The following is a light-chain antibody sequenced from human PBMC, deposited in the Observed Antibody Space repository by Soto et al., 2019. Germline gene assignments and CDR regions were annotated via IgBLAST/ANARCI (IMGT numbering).Light chain of an antibody. CDR1: QSIDVW. J-gene: IGKJ1*01. V-gene: IGKV1-5*03. Sequence: DIQMTQSPPTLSASVGDRVTITCRASQSIDVWLAWYQQMPGKVPKVLMYQASRLEGGVPSRFSGSGSGTEFTLTISGLQPDDSATDYGQQYHRYPPTLGQGTKVEIK. CDR2: QAS. CDR3: QQYHRYPPT.